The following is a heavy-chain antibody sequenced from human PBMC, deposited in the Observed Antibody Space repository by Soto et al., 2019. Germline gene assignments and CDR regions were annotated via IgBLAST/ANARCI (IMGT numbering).Heavy chain of an antibody. V-gene: IGHV1-3*01. D-gene: IGHD3-22*01. Sequence: ASVKVSCKASGYTFTSYAMHWVRQAPGQRLEWMGWINAGNGNTKYSQKFLGRVTITRDTSASTAYMELSSLRSEDTAVYYCARDTLYDSSGYYYVGYNWFDPWGQGTLVTVSS. CDR3: ARDTLYDSSGYYYVGYNWFDP. J-gene: IGHJ5*02. CDR1: GYTFTSYA. CDR2: INAGNGNT.